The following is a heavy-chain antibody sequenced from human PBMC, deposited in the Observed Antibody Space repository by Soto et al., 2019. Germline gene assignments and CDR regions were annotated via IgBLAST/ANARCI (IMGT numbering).Heavy chain of an antibody. CDR3: ARGPGAYDSSGYSPRSSHYYYYGMDV. CDR1: GFTFSSYD. V-gene: IGHV3-13*01. J-gene: IGHJ6*02. CDR2: IGTAGDT. Sequence: PGGSLRLSCAASGFTFSSYDMHWVRQATGKGLEWVSAIGTAGDTYYPGSVKGRFTISRENAKNSLYLQMNSLRAGDTAVYYCARGPGAYDSSGYSPRSSHYYYYGMDVWGQGTTVTVSS. D-gene: IGHD3-22*01.